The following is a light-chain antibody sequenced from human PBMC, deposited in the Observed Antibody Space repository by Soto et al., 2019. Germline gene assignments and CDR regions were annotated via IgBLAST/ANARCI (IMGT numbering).Light chain of an antibody. Sequence: QSALTQPRSVSGSPGQSVTISYTGTSSDVGGYNYVSWYQQHPGKAPKLMIYDVSKRPSGVPDRFSGSKSGNTASLTISGLQAEDEADYYCCSYAGSYTWLFGGGTKVTVL. CDR3: CSYAGSYTWL. V-gene: IGLV2-11*01. CDR2: DVS. J-gene: IGLJ2*01. CDR1: SSDVGGYNY.